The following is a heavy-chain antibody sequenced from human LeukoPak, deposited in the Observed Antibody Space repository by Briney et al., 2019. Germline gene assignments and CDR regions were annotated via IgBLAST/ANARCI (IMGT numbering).Heavy chain of an antibody. D-gene: IGHD3-22*01. CDR1: GFTFDDYA. V-gene: IGHV3-43*02. CDR3: ARDRASYYYDSSGYYPDY. Sequence: PGGSLRLSCAASGFTFDDYAMHWVRQAPGKGLEWVSLISGDGGSTYYADSVKGRFTISRDNSKNSLYLQMNSLRTEDTALYYCARDRASYYYDSSGYYPDYWGQGTLVTVSS. CDR2: ISGDGGST. J-gene: IGHJ4*02.